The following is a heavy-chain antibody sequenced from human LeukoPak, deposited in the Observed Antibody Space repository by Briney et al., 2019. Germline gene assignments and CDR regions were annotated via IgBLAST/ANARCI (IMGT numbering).Heavy chain of an antibody. V-gene: IGHV4-39*01. J-gene: IGHJ4*02. Sequence: SQTLSLTCTVSGGSISSSSYYWGWIRQPPGKGLEWIGSIYYSGSTYYNPSLKSRVTISVDTSKNQFSLKLSSVTAADTAVYYCASLEYYYDSSGYYFRYWGQGTLVTVSS. CDR3: ASLEYYYDSSGYYFRY. D-gene: IGHD3-22*01. CDR2: IYYSGST. CDR1: GGSISSSSYY.